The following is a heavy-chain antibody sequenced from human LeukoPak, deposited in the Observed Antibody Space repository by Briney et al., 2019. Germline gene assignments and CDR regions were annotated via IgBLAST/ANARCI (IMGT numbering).Heavy chain of an antibody. CDR1: GFTFSSYW. CDR2: IKQDGSEK. V-gene: IGHV3-7*01. J-gene: IGHJ6*03. CDR3: ARDGAGGYYYYYYMDV. Sequence: GGSLRLSCAASGFTFSSYWMSWVRQAPGKGLEWLANIKQDGSEKYYVDSVKGRFTISRDNAKNSLYLQMNSLRAEDTAVYYCARDGAGGYYYYYYMDVWGKGTTVTVSS. D-gene: IGHD1-14*01.